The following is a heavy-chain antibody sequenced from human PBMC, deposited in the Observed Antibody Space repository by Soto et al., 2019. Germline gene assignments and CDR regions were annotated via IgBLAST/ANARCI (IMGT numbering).Heavy chain of an antibody. CDR2: INPSGGST. J-gene: IGHJ6*02. CDR1: GYTFTSYY. D-gene: IGHD5-18*01. V-gene: IGHV1-46*01. Sequence: ASVKVSCKASGYTFTSYYMHWVRQAPGQGLEWMGIINPSGGSTSYAQKFQGGVTMTRDTSTSTVYMELSSLRSEDTAVYYCAREFGYSYGNYYYGMDVWGQGTTVTVSS. CDR3: AREFGYSYGNYYYGMDV.